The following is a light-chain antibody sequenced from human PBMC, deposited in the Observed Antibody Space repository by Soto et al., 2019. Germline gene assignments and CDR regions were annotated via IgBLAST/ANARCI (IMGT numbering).Light chain of an antibody. V-gene: IGKV1-5*03. J-gene: IGKJ2*01. Sequence: DPQMTQSPSTLSASVGDRVTITCRASQTMHTWLAWYQQKPGKAPKLLISRASVLESGVPSRFSGSGSGTEFTLTISSLQPDDFATYYCQQYNRPYAFGQGTKVEI. CDR3: QQYNRPYA. CDR2: RAS. CDR1: QTMHTW.